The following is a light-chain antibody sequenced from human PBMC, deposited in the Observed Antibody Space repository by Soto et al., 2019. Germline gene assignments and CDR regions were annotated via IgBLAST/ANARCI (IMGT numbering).Light chain of an antibody. J-gene: IGKJ4*01. V-gene: IGKV3-20*01. CDR2: DAS. Sequence: EIVLTQSPDTLSLSPGERATLSCRASQSVRNNYLAWYQQKPGQAPRFLIYDASSRATGIPDRFSGSGSGTDFTLTISRLEPEDFAVYYCQQYGSSPLTFGGGTKVEIK. CDR3: QQYGSSPLT. CDR1: QSVRNNY.